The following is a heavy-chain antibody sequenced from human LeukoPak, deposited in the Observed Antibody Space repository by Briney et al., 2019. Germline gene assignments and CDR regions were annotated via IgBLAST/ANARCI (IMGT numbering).Heavy chain of an antibody. D-gene: IGHD6-13*01. CDR2: INAGNGNT. J-gene: IGHJ4*02. CDR1: GYTFSSYA. V-gene: IGHV1-3*01. CDR3: AKEGTPPPKAGSIAAAYFDY. Sequence: ASVKVSCKASGYTFSSYAMHWVRQAPGQRLEWMGWINAGNGNTKYSQKFQGRVTITRDTSASTAYMELSSLRAEDTAVYYCAKEGTPPPKAGSIAAAYFDYWGQGTLVTVSS.